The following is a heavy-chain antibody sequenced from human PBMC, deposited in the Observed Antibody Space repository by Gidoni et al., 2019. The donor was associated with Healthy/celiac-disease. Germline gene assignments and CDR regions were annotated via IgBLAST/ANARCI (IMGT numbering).Heavy chain of an antibody. J-gene: IGHJ4*02. Sequence: EVQLLESGGGLVQPGGSLRLSCAASGFLFSSYAMSWVRQAPGKGLEWVAAISGSGGSTSYADSVKGRFTISRDNSKNTLYLQMNSLRAEDTAVYYCAKGSYYYDSSGFDYWGQGTLVTVSS. CDR2: ISGSGGST. V-gene: IGHV3-23*01. CDR3: AKGSYYYDSSGFDY. CDR1: GFLFSSYA. D-gene: IGHD3-22*01.